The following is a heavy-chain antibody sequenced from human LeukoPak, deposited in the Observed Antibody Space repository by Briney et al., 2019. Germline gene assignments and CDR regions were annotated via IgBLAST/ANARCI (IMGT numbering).Heavy chain of an antibody. Sequence: SKTLSLTCAVYGGSFSGYYWSWIRQPPGKGLEWIGEINHSGSTNYNPSLKSRVTISVDTSKNQFSLKLSSVTAADTAVYYCARREYSGCDSGGNTVDYWGQGTLVTVSS. V-gene: IGHV4-34*01. CDR2: INHSGST. CDR3: ARREYSGCDSGGNTVDY. D-gene: IGHD5-12*01. J-gene: IGHJ4*02. CDR1: GGSFSGYY.